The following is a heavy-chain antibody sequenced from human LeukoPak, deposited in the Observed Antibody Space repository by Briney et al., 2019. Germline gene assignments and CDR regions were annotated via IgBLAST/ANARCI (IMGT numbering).Heavy chain of an antibody. CDR2: IKSKTYGGTT. CDR3: TRDHFA. CDR1: GFTFNKAW. V-gene: IGHV3-15*01. Sequence: GGSLRLFCAASGFTFNKAWMSGLRRAPGRGGVGISRIKSKTYGGTTEYAAPVKGRFTISRDDSESALFLQMDSLTTEDTAVYYCTRDHFAWGQGTLVTVSS. D-gene: IGHD2/OR15-2a*01. J-gene: IGHJ5*02.